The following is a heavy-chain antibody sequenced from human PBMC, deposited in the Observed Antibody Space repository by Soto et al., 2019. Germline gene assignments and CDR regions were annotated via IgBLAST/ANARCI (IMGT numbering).Heavy chain of an antibody. CDR3: ARDSKWELPRNRYFDH. V-gene: IGHV3-7*01. J-gene: IGHJ4*02. CDR2: IKQDGSEK. CDR1: GFTFSSYW. Sequence: PGGSLRLSCAASGFTFSSYWMTWVRQTPGKGLEWVAIIKQDGSEKSYVDSVKGRFTISRDNAKNSLYLQMNSLKAEDTAVYYCARDSKWELPRNRYFDHWGQGALVTVSS. D-gene: IGHD1-26*01.